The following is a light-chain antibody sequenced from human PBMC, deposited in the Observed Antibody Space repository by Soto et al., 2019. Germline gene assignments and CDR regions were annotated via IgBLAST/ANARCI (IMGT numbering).Light chain of an antibody. CDR3: SSYTSRSTLV. CDR1: SSDVGSYNY. J-gene: IGLJ2*01. Sequence: QSALTQPASGSGSPGQSITISCTATSSDVGSYNYVSWYQQYPGKAPKLMIYEVINRPSGVSNRFSGSKSGNTASLMISGLEAEDEADYYCSSYTSRSTLVFGGGTKVTVL. CDR2: EVI. V-gene: IGLV2-14*01.